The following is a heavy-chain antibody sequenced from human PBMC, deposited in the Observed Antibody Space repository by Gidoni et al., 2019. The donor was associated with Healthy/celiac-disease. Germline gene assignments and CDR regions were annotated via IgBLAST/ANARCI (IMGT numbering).Heavy chain of an antibody. CDR2: ISYDGSNK. Sequence: QVQLVESGGGVVQPGRSLRLSCAASGFTFSSYAMHWVRQAPGKGLEWVAVISYDGSNKYYADSVKGRFTISRDNSKNTLYLQMNSLRAEDTAVYYCARDGVVVAVFFDYWGQGTLVTVSS. D-gene: IGHD2-15*01. CDR1: GFTFSSYA. J-gene: IGHJ4*02. V-gene: IGHV3-30-3*01. CDR3: ARDGVVVAVFFDY.